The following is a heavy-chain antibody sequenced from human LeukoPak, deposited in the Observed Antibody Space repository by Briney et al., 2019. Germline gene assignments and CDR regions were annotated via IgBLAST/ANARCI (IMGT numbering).Heavy chain of an antibody. J-gene: IGHJ3*02. D-gene: IGHD2-2*01. Sequence: GGSLRLSCAASGFTFSNYGMHWVRQAPGKGLEWVVVIWYDGSDKYYADSAKGRFTISRDNSKNTLYLQMNYLRAEDTAVYYCARTLSYQLLFDAFDIWGQGTMVTVSS. CDR1: GFTFSNYG. CDR2: IWYDGSDK. V-gene: IGHV3-33*01. CDR3: ARTLSYQLLFDAFDI.